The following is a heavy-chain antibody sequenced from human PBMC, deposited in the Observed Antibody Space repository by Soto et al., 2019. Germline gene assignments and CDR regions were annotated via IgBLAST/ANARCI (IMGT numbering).Heavy chain of an antibody. CDR3: AKDRNRWLRFDLGY. CDR1: GFTFSSYA. J-gene: IGHJ4*02. D-gene: IGHD5-12*01. Sequence: EVQLLESGGGLVQPGGSLRLSCAASGFTFSSYAMRWVRQAPGKGLEWVSSITGSAGSTYYADSVKGRFTISRDNSKNTLYLQMNSLRAEDTAVYYCAKDRNRWLRFDLGYWGQGTLVTVSS. CDR2: ITGSAGST. V-gene: IGHV3-23*01.